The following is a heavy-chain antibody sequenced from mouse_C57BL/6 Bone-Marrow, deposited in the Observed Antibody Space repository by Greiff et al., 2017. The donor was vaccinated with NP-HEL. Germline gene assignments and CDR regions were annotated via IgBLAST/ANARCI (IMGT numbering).Heavy chain of an antibody. D-gene: IGHD1-1*01. CDR3: ARWGITTVVAPFAY. J-gene: IGHJ3*01. CDR2: IHPNSGST. V-gene: IGHV1-64*01. CDR1: GYTFTSYW. Sequence: QVQLQQSGAELVKPGASVKLSCKASGYTFTSYWMHWVKQRPGQGLEWIGMIHPNSGSTNYNEKFKSKATLTVDKSSSTAYMQLSSLTSEDSAVYYCARWGITTVVAPFAYWGQGTLVTVSA.